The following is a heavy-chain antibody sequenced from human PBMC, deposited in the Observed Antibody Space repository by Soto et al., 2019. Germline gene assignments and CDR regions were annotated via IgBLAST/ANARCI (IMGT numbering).Heavy chain of an antibody. Sequence: GVSLRLSFAASGFTFSSYWMHWFRQAPGKGLVWVSRINSDGSSTSYADSVKGRFTISRDNAKNTLYLQMNSLRAEDTAVYYCASDARELLAFDYWGQGTLVTVSS. CDR1: GFTFSSYW. CDR2: INSDGSST. J-gene: IGHJ4*02. D-gene: IGHD1-26*01. V-gene: IGHV3-74*01. CDR3: ASDARELLAFDY.